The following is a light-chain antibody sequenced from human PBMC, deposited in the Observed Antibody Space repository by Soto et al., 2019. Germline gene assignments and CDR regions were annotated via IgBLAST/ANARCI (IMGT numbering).Light chain of an antibody. J-gene: IGKJ2*01. Sequence: EIVLTQSPATLSVSPGERATLSCRASQSVGSNLAWYQQKPGQAPRLLISDASTRATGVPARFSGSGSGTEFPLTISSLQSEDFAVYYCQQYNDWPPLYTFGQGTKLELK. CDR3: QQYNDWPPLYT. CDR1: QSVGSN. V-gene: IGKV3-15*01. CDR2: DAS.